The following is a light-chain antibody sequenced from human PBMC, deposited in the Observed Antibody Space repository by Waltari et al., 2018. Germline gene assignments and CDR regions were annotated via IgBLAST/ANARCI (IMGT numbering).Light chain of an antibody. Sequence: QAAPTQPHSVSGSPGQSVTISCTGTSSDIGYYNAVSWYQQHPGKAPKFMIYEVSKRPSGLSDRFSCSKSCNTSSLTISGLQAEDEADYYCSSYAGSNTFLFGGGTRLTVL. J-gene: IGLJ2*01. V-gene: IGLV2-11*01. CDR2: EVS. CDR3: SSYAGSNTFL. CDR1: SSDIGYYNA.